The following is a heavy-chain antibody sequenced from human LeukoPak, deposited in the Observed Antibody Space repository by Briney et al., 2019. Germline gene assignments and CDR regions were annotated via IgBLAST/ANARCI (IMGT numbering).Heavy chain of an antibody. CDR3: TTEGYSSSSDALDV. CDR2: IRYDGRNK. V-gene: IGHV3-30*02. D-gene: IGHD6-6*01. Sequence: PGGSLRLSCAASGFIFSSYGMHWVRQAPGKGLEWVAFIRYDGRNKYYADSVKGRFTISRDNSKNTLYLQMNSLKTEDTAVYYCTTEGYSSSSDALDVWGKGTTVTVSS. J-gene: IGHJ6*04. CDR1: GFIFSSYG.